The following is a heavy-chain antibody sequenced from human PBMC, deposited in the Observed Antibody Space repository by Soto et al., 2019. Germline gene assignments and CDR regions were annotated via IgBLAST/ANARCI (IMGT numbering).Heavy chain of an antibody. Sequence: ASVKVSCKASGYTFTGYYMHWVRQAPGQGLEWMGWINPNSGGTNYAQKFQGRVTMTRDTSISTAYMELSRLRSDDTAVYYCARDRVTRELDPYYYYYGMDVWGQGTTVTVYS. CDR1: GYTFTGYY. CDR2: INPNSGGT. J-gene: IGHJ6*02. CDR3: ARDRVTRELDPYYYYYGMDV. V-gene: IGHV1-2*02. D-gene: IGHD1-1*01.